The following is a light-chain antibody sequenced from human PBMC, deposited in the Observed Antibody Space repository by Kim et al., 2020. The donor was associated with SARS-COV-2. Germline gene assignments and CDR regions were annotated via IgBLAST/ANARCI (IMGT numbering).Light chain of an antibody. Sequence: DIQMTQSPSSLSASIGDRVTITCRASQAINNYLAWYQQKPGKVPRLLIFATSTLQSGVPSRFSGSGSGTDFTLTISTLRPEDVATYYCQKYDNVPLTFGGGTKLEI. CDR3: QKYDNVPLT. CDR2: ATS. J-gene: IGKJ4*01. V-gene: IGKV1-27*01. CDR1: QAINNY.